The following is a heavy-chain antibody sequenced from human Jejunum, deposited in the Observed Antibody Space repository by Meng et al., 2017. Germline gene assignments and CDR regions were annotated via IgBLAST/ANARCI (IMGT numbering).Heavy chain of an antibody. Sequence: QLQESAPGLVKPSPTPSLPCTVSGDSFNSPDYYWSWIRQPPEKGLEWIGYIYYSGSTYYNPSLKSRVSISGDTSNKQFSLKLTSVTAADTAVYYCARSPYSGSALPFFDYWGQGSLVTVSS. J-gene: IGHJ4*02. CDR1: GDSFNSPDYY. V-gene: IGHV4-30-4*01. D-gene: IGHD1-26*01. CDR2: IYYSGST. CDR3: ARSPYSGSALPFFDY.